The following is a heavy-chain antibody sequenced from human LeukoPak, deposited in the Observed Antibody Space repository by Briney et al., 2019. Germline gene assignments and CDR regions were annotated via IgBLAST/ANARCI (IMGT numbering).Heavy chain of an antibody. J-gene: IGHJ4*02. Sequence: SETLSLTCTVSGGSVSSGSYYWSWIRQPPGKGLEWIGYIYYSGSTNYNPSLKSRVTISVDTSKNQFSLKLSSVTAADTAVYYCARATSGSGSDNWGQGTLVAVSS. D-gene: IGHD6-19*01. CDR2: IYYSGST. CDR3: ARATSGSGSDN. V-gene: IGHV4-61*01. CDR1: GGSVSSGSYY.